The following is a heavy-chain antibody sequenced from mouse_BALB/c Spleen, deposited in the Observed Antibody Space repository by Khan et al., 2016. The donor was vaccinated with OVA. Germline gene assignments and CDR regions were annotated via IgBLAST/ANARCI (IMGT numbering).Heavy chain of an antibody. CDR2: INTSTGEP. V-gene: IGHV9-3-1*01. CDR3: SRLAATAWFAY. J-gene: IGHJ3*01. CDR1: GYTFTNYG. Sequence: QIQLVQSGPELKKPGETVKISCKASGYTFTNYGMNWVKQAPGKGLKWMGWINTSTGEPTYADDFKGRFAFSLETSASTAYLQINNLKNEDTATSFCSRLAATAWFAYWGQGTLVTVSA. D-gene: IGHD1-2*01.